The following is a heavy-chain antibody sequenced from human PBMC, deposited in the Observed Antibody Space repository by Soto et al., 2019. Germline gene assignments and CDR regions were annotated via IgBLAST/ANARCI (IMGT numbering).Heavy chain of an antibody. CDR3: ARDRGSPMVTKRAFEI. CDR1: GGSISSGGHY. J-gene: IGHJ3*02. Sequence: TLCLTCTVSGGSISSGGHYWSWIRQHPGKGLEWIGNVYYTGSTYYNPSLKSRLVISVDTSKNQFSLKLSSMTAADTAVYYCARDRGSPMVTKRAFEIWGQGTMVTV. D-gene: IGHD5-18*01. CDR2: VYYTGST. V-gene: IGHV4-31*03.